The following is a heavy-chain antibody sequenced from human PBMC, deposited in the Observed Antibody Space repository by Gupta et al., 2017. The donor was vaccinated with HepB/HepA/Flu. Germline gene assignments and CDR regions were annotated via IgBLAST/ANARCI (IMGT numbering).Heavy chain of an antibody. CDR1: GFTFSKSA. D-gene: IGHD1-1*01. CDR2: FSSGGDI. CDR3: ATARPGTTYDY. Sequence: EVQLLESGGDLVQPGGSLRLSCAASGFTFSKSAMIWVRQAPGKGLQWVSGFSSGGDIYYAASVKGRFTISRDNSKNMLYFQMNSLRVEDTAVYYCATARPGTTYDYWGQGTLVTVSS. V-gene: IGHV3-23*01. J-gene: IGHJ4*02.